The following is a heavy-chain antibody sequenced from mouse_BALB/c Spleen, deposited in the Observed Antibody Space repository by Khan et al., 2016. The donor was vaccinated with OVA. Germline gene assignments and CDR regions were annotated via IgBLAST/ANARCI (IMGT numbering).Heavy chain of an antibody. CDR1: GYSFTGYF. V-gene: IGHV1-20*02. CDR3: ARKNGSDFDY. J-gene: IGHJ2*01. CDR2: INPHIGET. Sequence: VQLQQSGPELVKPGASVKISCKASGYSFTGYFMNWVMQSHGKSLEWIGRINPHIGETLYNQKFKGKATLTVDESSRTAHMELRSLASEDSAVYYCARKNGSDFDYWGQGTTLPVSS. D-gene: IGHD1-1*01.